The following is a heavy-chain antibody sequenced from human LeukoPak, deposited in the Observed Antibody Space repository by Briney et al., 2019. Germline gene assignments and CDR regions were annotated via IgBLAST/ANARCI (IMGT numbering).Heavy chain of an antibody. CDR2: IYYSGST. D-gene: IGHD4-11*01. J-gene: IGHJ4*02. CDR3: ARHAPSTVNFDY. V-gene: IGHV4-39*01. Sequence: PSETLSLTCTVSGGSISSSSYYWGWIRQPPGTGLEWIGSIYYSGSTYYNPSLKSRVTISVDTSKNQFSLKLSSVTAADTAVYYCARHAPSTVNFDYWGQGTLVTVSS. CDR1: GGSISSSSYY.